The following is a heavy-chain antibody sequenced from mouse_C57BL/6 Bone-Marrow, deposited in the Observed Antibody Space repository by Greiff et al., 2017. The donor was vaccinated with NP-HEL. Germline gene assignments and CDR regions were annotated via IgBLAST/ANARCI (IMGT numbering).Heavy chain of an antibody. CDR2: IDPSDSYT. Sequence: QVQLQQPGAELVKPGASVKLSCKASGYTFTSYWMQWVKQRPGQGLEWIGEIDPSDSYTNYNQKFKGKATLTVDTSSSTAYMQLSSLTSEDSAVYYCARSDYDYDGPWFAYGGQGTLVTVSA. D-gene: IGHD2-4*01. J-gene: IGHJ3*01. CDR3: ARSDYDYDGPWFAY. V-gene: IGHV1-50*01. CDR1: GYTFTSYW.